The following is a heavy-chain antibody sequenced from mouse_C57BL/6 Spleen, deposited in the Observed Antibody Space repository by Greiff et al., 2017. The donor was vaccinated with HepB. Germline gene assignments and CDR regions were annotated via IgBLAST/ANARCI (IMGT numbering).Heavy chain of an antibody. CDR3: ARGYYYGSSPYYAMDY. CDR1: GYTFTSYW. V-gene: IGHV1-72*01. CDR2: IDPNSGGT. J-gene: IGHJ4*01. D-gene: IGHD1-1*01. Sequence: QVHVKQPGAELVKPGASVKLSCKASGYTFTSYWMHWVKQRPGRGLEWIGRIDPNSGGTKYNEKFKSKATLTVDKPSSTAYMQLSSLTSEDSAVYYCARGYYYGSSPYYAMDYWGQGTSVTVSS.